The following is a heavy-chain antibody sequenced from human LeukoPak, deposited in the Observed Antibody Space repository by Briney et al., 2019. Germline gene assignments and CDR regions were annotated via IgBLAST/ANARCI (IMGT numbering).Heavy chain of an antibody. CDR3: ARGYQYCSGGSCYSYAFDI. D-gene: IGHD2-15*01. V-gene: IGHV3-11*04. CDR1: GFTFSDYY. J-gene: IGHJ3*02. CDR2: ISSSGSTI. Sequence: GGSLRLSCAASGFTFSDYYMSWIRQAPGKGLEWVSYISSSGSTIYYADSVKGRFTISRDNSKNTLYLQMNSLRAEDTAVYYCARGYQYCSGGSCYSYAFDIWGQGTMVTVSS.